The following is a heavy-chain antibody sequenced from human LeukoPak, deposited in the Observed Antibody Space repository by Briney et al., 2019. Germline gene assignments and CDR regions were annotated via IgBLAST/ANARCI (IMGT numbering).Heavy chain of an antibody. J-gene: IGHJ4*02. CDR2: ISGSGGST. CDR1: GFTFSSYA. D-gene: IGHD2-15*01. Sequence: GGSLRLSCAASGFTFSSYAMSWVRQAPGKGVEWVSAISGSGGSTYYADSVKGRFTISRDNSKNTLYLQMNSLRAEDTAVYYCAKDLGYCSGGSCWGQGTLVTVSS. V-gene: IGHV3-23*01. CDR3: AKDLGYCSGGSC.